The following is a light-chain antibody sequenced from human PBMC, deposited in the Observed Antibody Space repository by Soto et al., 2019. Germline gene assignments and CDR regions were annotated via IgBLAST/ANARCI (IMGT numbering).Light chain of an antibody. CDR2: GAS. V-gene: IGKV1-9*01. CDR3: QQLNGSPWT. Sequence: DIQLTQSPSFLSASVGDRVTITCRASQGISSYLAWYQQKPGKAPKLLIYGASTLQSGVPSRFSGSRSGTDYTLTIGSLQPEDFATYYCQQLNGSPWTFGQGTKVEIK. CDR1: QGISSY. J-gene: IGKJ1*01.